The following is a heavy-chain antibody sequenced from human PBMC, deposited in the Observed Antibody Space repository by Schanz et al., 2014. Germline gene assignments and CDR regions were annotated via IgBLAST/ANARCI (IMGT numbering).Heavy chain of an antibody. J-gene: IGHJ4*02. CDR1: GLTVGDAW. CDR2: IKQDGSAK. CDR3: ARVLGGDEGLDQ. Sequence: EVRLVESGGGLVKPGGSLRLSCAVSGLTVGDAWMTWVRQAPGKGLEWVANIKQDGSAKNYVDSVKGRFTISRDNPKNSLCLQMNSLRAEDTALYYCARVLGGDEGLDQWGQGTLVTVSS. V-gene: IGHV3-7*01. D-gene: IGHD4-17*01.